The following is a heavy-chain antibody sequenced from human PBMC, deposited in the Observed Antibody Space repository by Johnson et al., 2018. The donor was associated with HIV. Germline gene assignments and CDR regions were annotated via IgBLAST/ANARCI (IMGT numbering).Heavy chain of an antibody. J-gene: IGHJ3*02. V-gene: IGHV3-69-1*01. CDR2: IGTRSDT. CDR3: ARDVYDYVGGSYRSPDAFDI. D-gene: IGHD3-16*02. Sequence: EVQLLESGGGLVKPGGSLRLSCAASGFTFSDYYMSWIRQAPGKGLEWVGAIGTRSDTYYPASVKGRFTISRENARNSLYLQMNSLRVEDTAVYYCARDVYDYVGGSYRSPDAFDIWGQGTMVTVSS. CDR1: GFTFSDYY.